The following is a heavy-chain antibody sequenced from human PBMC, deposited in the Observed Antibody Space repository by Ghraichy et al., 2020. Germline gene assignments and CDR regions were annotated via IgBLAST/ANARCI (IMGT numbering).Heavy chain of an antibody. CDR2: ITGDGGST. V-gene: IGHV3-43*02. D-gene: IGHD2-2*01. CDR3: AKDILRSCSSSNCHDTYFHS. Sequence: GGSLRLSCAASGFTFDDYAMHWVRQAPGKGLEWVSLITGDGGSTYYADSVKGRFTISRDNRKNSLYLQMNSLRTEDTALYYCAKDILRSCSSSNCHDTYFHSWGQGTLVTVSS. CDR1: GFTFDDYA. J-gene: IGHJ4*02.